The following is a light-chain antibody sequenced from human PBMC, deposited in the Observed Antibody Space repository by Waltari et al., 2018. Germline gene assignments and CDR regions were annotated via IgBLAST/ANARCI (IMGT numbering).Light chain of an antibody. V-gene: IGKV3-20*01. Sequence: PGERGTLSCRASQSVGSNYVAWYQQKPGQAPRLLIYEASSRASGIPDRFSGDGSGTDFTLTINRLEPEDFAVYYCQHYGTSRTFGQGTKLEIK. CDR1: QSVGSNY. CDR2: EAS. CDR3: QHYGTSRT. J-gene: IGKJ2*01.